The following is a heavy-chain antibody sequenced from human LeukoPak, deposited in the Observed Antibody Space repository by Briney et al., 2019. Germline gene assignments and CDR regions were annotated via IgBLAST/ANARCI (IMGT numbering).Heavy chain of an antibody. CDR3: ARTFEGYPLGWWFDP. Sequence: GGSLRLSCAASGFTFSTHWMHWVRQAPGKGLVWVSRINADGSSTMYADSVKGRFTISRDNAKNKLYLQMNSLVAEDTAVYSCARTFEGYPLGWWFDPWGQGTQVTVSS. V-gene: IGHV3-74*03. CDR2: INADGSST. D-gene: IGHD5-12*01. J-gene: IGHJ5*02. CDR1: GFTFSTHW.